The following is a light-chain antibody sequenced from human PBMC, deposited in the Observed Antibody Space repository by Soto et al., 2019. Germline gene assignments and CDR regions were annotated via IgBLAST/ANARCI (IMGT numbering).Light chain of an antibody. Sequence: QSVLTQPPSASGSPGQSVTISCTGTSSDIGTYNYVSWYQQHPGKAPKLMIYEVSERPSGVPDRFSGSKSGNTASLTVSGLQADDEADYYCSSYAGNDNVVFGTGTKVTVL. V-gene: IGLV2-8*01. J-gene: IGLJ1*01. CDR1: SSDIGTYNY. CDR2: EVS. CDR3: SSYAGNDNVV.